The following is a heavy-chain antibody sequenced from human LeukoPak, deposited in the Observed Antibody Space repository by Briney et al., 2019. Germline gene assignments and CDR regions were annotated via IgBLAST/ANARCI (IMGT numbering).Heavy chain of an antibody. CDR1: GFTFSTYS. D-gene: IGHD3-10*01. CDR2: ISSSSGTI. Sequence: GGSLRLSCAASGFTFSTYSMKWVRQAPGKGLEWVSYISSSSGTIYYADSVKGRFTISRDNAKNSLYPQMNGLRDEDTAVYYCARDQSDYYGSGSYSEGSYWGQGTLVTVSS. CDR3: ARDQSDYYGSGSYSEGSY. J-gene: IGHJ4*02. V-gene: IGHV3-48*02.